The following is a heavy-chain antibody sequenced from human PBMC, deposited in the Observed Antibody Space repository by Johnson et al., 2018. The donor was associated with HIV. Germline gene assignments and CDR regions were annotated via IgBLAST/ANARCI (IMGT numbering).Heavy chain of an antibody. V-gene: IGHV3-30*14. CDR1: GFTFSSNP. CDR2: MSYAGTNK. CDR3: AKAMSVSSWEHRGAFDI. D-gene: IGHD6-13*01. Sequence: QMQLVESGGGVVQPGRSLRLSCAASGFTFSSNPMHWVRQAPGKGLEWVAVMSYAGTNKYYADSVKGRFTISRDNSKNTLYLQMNSLRAEDTAVYYCAKAMSVSSWEHRGAFDIWGQGTMVTVSS. J-gene: IGHJ3*02.